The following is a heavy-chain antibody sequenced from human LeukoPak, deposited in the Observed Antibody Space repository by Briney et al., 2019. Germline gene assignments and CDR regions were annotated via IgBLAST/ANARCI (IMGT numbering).Heavy chain of an antibody. CDR1: GYSFTSYW. Sequence: GESLKIPCKGSGYSFTSYWIGWVRQMPGKGLEWMGIIYPGDSDTRYSPSFQGQVTISADKSISTAYLQWSSLKASDTAMYYCATIPLYCSGGSCYPDAFDIWGQGTMVTVSS. D-gene: IGHD2-15*01. V-gene: IGHV5-51*01. J-gene: IGHJ3*02. CDR3: ATIPLYCSGGSCYPDAFDI. CDR2: IYPGDSDT.